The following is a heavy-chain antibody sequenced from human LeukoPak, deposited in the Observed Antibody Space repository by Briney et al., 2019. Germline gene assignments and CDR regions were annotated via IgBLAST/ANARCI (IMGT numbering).Heavy chain of an antibody. J-gene: IGHJ6*03. CDR1: GGSCSGYY. CDR3: ARIAAAGTNYYYYYMAA. CDR2: INHSGST. Sequence: SETLSLTCAGYGGSCSGYYWRWIRQPPGKGLEWIGEINHSGSTNYNPSLKSRVTIAVDTSKNQSSVKRSSVTAPDTAVYYCARIAAAGTNYYYYYMAASGNGTTVTVSS. D-gene: IGHD6-13*01. V-gene: IGHV4-34*01.